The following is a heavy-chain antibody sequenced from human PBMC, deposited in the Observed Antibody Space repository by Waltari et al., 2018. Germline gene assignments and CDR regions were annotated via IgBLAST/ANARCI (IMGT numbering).Heavy chain of an antibody. CDR3: AADLGSGGYYLVHFDY. V-gene: IGHV3-23*01. J-gene: IGHJ4*02. D-gene: IGHD3-22*01. CDR1: GFAFSSCA. Sequence: EVQLLESGGGLVQPGGSLRLSCATSGFAFSSCAMNWVRQAPGKGLQWVSGISGSGGGTFYVDSVKGRFTISRDNSKNTLYLQMNSLRAEDTALYYCAADLGSGGYYLVHFDYWGQGTLVTVSS. CDR2: ISGSGGGT.